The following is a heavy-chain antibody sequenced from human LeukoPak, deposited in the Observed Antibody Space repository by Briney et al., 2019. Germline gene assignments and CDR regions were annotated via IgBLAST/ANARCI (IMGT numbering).Heavy chain of an antibody. CDR1: GGSFSSYY. J-gene: IGHJ3*02. Sequence: SETLSLTCAVYGGSFSSYYWSWIRQPPGKGLEWIGEINHSGSTNYNPSLKSRVTISVDTSKNQFSLKLSSVTAADTAVYYCARGPHIGAFDIWGQGTMVTVSS. CDR2: INHSGST. V-gene: IGHV4-34*01. CDR3: ARGPHIGAFDI. D-gene: IGHD2-21*01.